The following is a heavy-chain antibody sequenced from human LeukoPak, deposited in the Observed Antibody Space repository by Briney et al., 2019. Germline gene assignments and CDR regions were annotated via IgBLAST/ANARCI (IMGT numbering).Heavy chain of an antibody. D-gene: IGHD5-18*01. CDR2: ISTDGHDN. Sequence: PGGSLRLSCAASGFTFSSYPMHWVRQVPGKGLEWLVVISTDGHDNHYADSVKGRFTISRDNAKNSLYLQMNSLRAEDTAFYYCAKDKDPLRGYSYGPFDHWGQGTLVTVSS. CDR1: GFTFSSYP. J-gene: IGHJ4*02. CDR3: AKDKDPLRGYSYGPFDH. V-gene: IGHV3-30*04.